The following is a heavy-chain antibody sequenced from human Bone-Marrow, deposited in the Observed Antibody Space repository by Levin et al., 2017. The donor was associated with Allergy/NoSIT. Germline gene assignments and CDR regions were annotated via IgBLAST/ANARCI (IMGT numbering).Heavy chain of an antibody. Sequence: SCAASGFTFSSYAMHWVRQAPGKGLEWVAVISYDGSNKYYADSVKGRFTISRDNSKNTLYLQMNSLRAEDTAVYYCARERNYGSGSVRNKNDWGQGTLVTVSS. V-gene: IGHV3-30-3*01. D-gene: IGHD3-10*01. J-gene: IGHJ4*02. CDR1: GFTFSSYA. CDR2: ISYDGSNK. CDR3: ARERNYGSGSVRNKND.